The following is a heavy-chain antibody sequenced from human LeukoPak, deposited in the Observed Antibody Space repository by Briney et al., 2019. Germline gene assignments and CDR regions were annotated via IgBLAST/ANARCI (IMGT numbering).Heavy chain of an antibody. V-gene: IGHV4-34*01. D-gene: IGHD3-10*01. CDR2: INHSGST. CDR1: GGSFSGYY. CDR3: ARGVRYYGSGSYYSTPLFDY. Sequence: SETQSLTCAVYGGSFSGYYWSWIRQPPGKGLEWIGEINHSGSTNYNPSLKSRVTISVDTSKNQFSLKLSSVTAADTAVYYCARGVRYYGSGSYYSTPLFDYWGQGTLVTVSS. J-gene: IGHJ4*02.